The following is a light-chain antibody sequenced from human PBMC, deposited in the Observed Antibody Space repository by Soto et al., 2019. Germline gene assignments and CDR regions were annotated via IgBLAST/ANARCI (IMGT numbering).Light chain of an antibody. CDR1: QSISTN. CDR3: QQYHNWPPRT. J-gene: IGKJ1*01. Sequence: EIVLTQSPGTLSLSPGERATLSCRASQSISTNLAWYQQKPGQAPRLLISDASNRATGVPARFSGSGSGTDFTLTISSLQSEDFAVYYCQQYHNWPPRTFGQGTKV. CDR2: DAS. V-gene: IGKV3-15*01.